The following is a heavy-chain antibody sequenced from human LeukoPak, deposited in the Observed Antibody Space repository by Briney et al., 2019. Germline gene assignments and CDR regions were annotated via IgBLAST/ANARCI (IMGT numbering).Heavy chain of an antibody. CDR1: RKSFSGYS. Sequence: SSALSLTSPVDRKSFSGYSRGSIRQPPGKGLEWIGEINHSGSTNYNPSLKSRVTIPVDASNNHFYVNLSSVTAADTAVYYCAGDARASSDYWGQGTLVTVSS. V-gene: IGHV4-34*01. CDR3: AGDARASSDY. J-gene: IGHJ4*02. D-gene: IGHD2-2*01. CDR2: INHSGST.